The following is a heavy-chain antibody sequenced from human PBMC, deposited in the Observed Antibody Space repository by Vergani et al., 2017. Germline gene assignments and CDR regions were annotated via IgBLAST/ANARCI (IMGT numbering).Heavy chain of an antibody. V-gene: IGHV4-59*01. CDR1: GGSISSYY. Sequence: QVQLQESGPGPVKPSETLSLTCTVFGGSISSYYWSWIRQPPGKGLEWIGYIYYSGSTNYNPSLKSRVTISVDTSKNQFSLKLSSVTAADTAVYYCARRLVGNYQTGSWFDPWGQGTLVTVSS. CDR3: ARRLVGNYQTGSWFDP. D-gene: IGHD4-11*01. CDR2: IYYSGST. J-gene: IGHJ5*02.